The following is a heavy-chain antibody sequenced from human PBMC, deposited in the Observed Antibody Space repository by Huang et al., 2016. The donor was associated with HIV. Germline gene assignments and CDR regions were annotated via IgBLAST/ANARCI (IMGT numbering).Heavy chain of an antibody. CDR1: GGSINTGRYY. V-gene: IGHV4-39*01. CDR3: ARNHDFWRGRMFAISYFDV. D-gene: IGHD3-3*01. Sequence: QMRFQELGPGLVKPSGTLSLTCNVSGGSINTGRYYWGWIRQPPGRGLEWVGSLYYTGKRHYEPIRKGGRTMSANTSKNQFSLSLSSVTAADTAIYYCARNHDFWRGRMFAISYFDVWGRGTLVTVAS. J-gene: IGHJ2*01. CDR2: LYYTGKR.